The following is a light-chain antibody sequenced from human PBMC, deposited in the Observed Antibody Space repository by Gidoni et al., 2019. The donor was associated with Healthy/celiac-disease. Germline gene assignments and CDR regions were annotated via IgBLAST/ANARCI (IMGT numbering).Light chain of an antibody. J-gene: IGKJ2*01. CDR2: DAS. CDR3: QQRSSWPSIT. Sequence: EIVLAQSPATLSLSPGERATLSCRASQSVSNYLAWYQQKPGQAPRLLIYDASNRATGIPARFSGSGSGTDFTLTISSLEPEDFAVYYCQQRSSWPSITFGQGTKLEIK. CDR1: QSVSNY. V-gene: IGKV3-11*01.